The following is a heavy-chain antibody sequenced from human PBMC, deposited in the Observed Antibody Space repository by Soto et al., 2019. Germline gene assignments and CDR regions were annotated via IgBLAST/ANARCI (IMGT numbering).Heavy chain of an antibody. D-gene: IGHD1-26*01. Sequence: QVQLVQSGAEVKKPGASVKVSCKASGYTFTSYDINWVRQATGQGLEWMGWMNPNSGNTGYAQKFQGRVTMTRNTYISTAYMELSSLRSEDTAVYYCARVRRELPYNWFDPWGQGTLVTVSS. J-gene: IGHJ5*02. CDR2: MNPNSGNT. CDR3: ARVRRELPYNWFDP. CDR1: GYTFTSYD. V-gene: IGHV1-8*01.